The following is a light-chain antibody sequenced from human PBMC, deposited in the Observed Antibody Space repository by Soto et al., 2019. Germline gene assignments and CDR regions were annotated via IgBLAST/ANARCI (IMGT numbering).Light chain of an antibody. Sequence: SYELTQPPSVSVAPGETARISCGGNNVGSRSVHWYQQKPGQAPFLVIYYDSDRPSGIPERFSGSNSGNTATLIISRVEAGXEADYYCQVWEATGDQVVFGGGTKVTVL. V-gene: IGLV3-21*01. CDR3: QVWEATGDQVV. CDR2: YDS. J-gene: IGLJ2*01. CDR1: NVGSRS.